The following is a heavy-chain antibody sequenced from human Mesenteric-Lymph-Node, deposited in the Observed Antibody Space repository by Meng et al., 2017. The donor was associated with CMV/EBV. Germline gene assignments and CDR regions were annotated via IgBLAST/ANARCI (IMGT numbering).Heavy chain of an antibody. V-gene: IGHV4-34*01. CDR1: GGSFSGHY. Sequence: SQTLSLTSAVYGGSFSGHYWSWNRQLPGKGLEWIGEINHSGSTNYNPSLKSRVTISVDTSNNQFSLKLNSVTAADTAVYYCARGLVGYCSSTSCFSQFDPWGQGTLVTVSS. CDR2: INHSGST. J-gene: IGHJ5*02. CDR3: ARGLVGYCSSTSCFSQFDP. D-gene: IGHD2-2*01.